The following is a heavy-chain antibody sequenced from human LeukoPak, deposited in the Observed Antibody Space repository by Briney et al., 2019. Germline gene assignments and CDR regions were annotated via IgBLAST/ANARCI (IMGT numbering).Heavy chain of an antibody. J-gene: IGHJ4*02. Sequence: PGRSLRLSREASGFTFKNHGMHWVRQAPGKGLEWVAVIWYDGSNKYYADSVKGRLTISRDNSKNTLYLQMNSLRAEDTAVYYCTRDRSSVYFDYWGQGTPVTVSS. V-gene: IGHV3-33*01. D-gene: IGHD3-22*01. CDR2: IWYDGSNK. CDR3: TRDRSSVYFDY. CDR1: GFTFKNHG.